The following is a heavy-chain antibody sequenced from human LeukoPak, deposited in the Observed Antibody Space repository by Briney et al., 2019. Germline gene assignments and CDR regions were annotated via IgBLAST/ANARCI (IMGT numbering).Heavy chain of an antibody. CDR3: ARDLRYYDFWSGYYSDAFDI. V-gene: IGHV4-59*12. J-gene: IGHJ3*02. CDR1: GGSISSYY. Sequence: SETLSLTCTVSGGSISSYYWSWIRQPPGKGLEWIGYIYYSGSTNYNPSLRSRVTISVDTSKNQFSLKLSSVTAADTVVYYCARDLRYYDFWSGYYSDAFDIWGQGTMVTVSS. D-gene: IGHD3-3*01. CDR2: IYYSGST.